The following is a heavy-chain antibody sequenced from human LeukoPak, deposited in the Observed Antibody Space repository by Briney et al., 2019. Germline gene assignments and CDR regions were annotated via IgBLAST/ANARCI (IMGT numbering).Heavy chain of an antibody. CDR1: GFTFSSYE. D-gene: IGHD3-22*01. CDR2: ISYDGSNK. V-gene: IGHV3-30*04. J-gene: IGHJ3*02. CDR3: ARDLLSLKYYYDSRAFDI. Sequence: PGGSLRLSCAASGFTFSSYEMNWVRQAPGKGLEWVAVISYDGSNKYYADSVKGRFTISRDNSKNTLYLQMNSLRAEDTAVYYCARDLLSLKYYYDSRAFDIWGQGTMVTVSS.